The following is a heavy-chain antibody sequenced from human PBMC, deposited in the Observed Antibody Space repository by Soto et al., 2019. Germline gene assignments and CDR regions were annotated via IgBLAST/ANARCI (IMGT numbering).Heavy chain of an antibody. Sequence: QVQLVQSGAEVKKPGSSVKVSCKASGGTFSSYAISWVRQAPGQGIEWMGGIIPIFGTANYAQKFQGRVTITADESTSTAYMELSSLRSEDTAVYYCPRGRRHLKNKWWLFDPWGQGTLVTVSS. CDR1: GGTFSSYA. CDR2: IIPIFGTA. V-gene: IGHV1-69*01. CDR3: PRGRRHLKNKWWLFDP. D-gene: IGHD2-15*01. J-gene: IGHJ5*02.